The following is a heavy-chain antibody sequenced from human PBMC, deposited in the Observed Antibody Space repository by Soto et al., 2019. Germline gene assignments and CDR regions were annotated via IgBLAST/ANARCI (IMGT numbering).Heavy chain of an antibody. Sequence: PSETLSLTCTVSGGSISSYYWSWIRQPPGKGLEWIGYIYYSGSTNYNPSLKSRVTISVDTSKNQFSLKLNSVTAADTAVYYCARVGRDYGDSIYYYGMDVWGQGTTVTVSS. CDR3: ARVGRDYGDSIYYYGMDV. V-gene: IGHV4-59*01. J-gene: IGHJ6*02. D-gene: IGHD4-17*01. CDR1: GGSISSYY. CDR2: IYYSGST.